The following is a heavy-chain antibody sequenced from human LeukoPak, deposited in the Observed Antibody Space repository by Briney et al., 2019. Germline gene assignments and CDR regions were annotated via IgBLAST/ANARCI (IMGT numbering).Heavy chain of an antibody. V-gene: IGHV3-23*01. J-gene: IGHJ4*02. CDR3: AKSDYYDSSGYYYGSDY. Sequence: GGSLRLSCAASGFTFSSYAMTWVRQAPGKGLEWVSGISGSGGSTYYADSVKGRFTISRDNSKNTLYVQMNSLRAEDTAVYYCAKSDYYDSSGYYYGSDYWGRGTLVTVSS. D-gene: IGHD3-22*01. CDR2: ISGSGGST. CDR1: GFTFSSYA.